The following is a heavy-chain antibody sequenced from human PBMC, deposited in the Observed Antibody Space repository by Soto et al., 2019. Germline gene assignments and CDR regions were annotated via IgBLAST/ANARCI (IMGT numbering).Heavy chain of an antibody. V-gene: IGHV3-30*04. CDR2: ISYGESDI. D-gene: IGHD5-12*01. CDR3: ARDGPERWLQFRGFEN. CDR1: GFAFNTYT. Sequence: GGSLRLSCAASGFAFNTYTMHWVRQAPGKGLEWLAIISYGESDISYADSVKGRFTISRDNSKNTLFLDMNSLRLEDTAVYYSARDGPERWLQFRGFENWGKGTMVNVAA. J-gene: IGHJ4*02.